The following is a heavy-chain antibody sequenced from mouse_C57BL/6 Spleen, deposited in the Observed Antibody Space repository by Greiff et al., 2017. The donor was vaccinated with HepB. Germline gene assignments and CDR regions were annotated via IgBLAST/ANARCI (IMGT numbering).Heavy chain of an antibody. CDR3: ARYDYDGDFDY. CDR1: GYTFTSYT. Sequence: VKLVESGAELARPGASVKMSCKASGYTFTSYTMHWVKQRPGQGLEWIGYINPSSGYTKYNQKFKDKATLTADKSSSTAYMQLSSLTSEDSAVYYCARYDYDGDFDYWGQGTTLTVSS. D-gene: IGHD2-4*01. CDR2: INPSSGYT. V-gene: IGHV1-4*01. J-gene: IGHJ2*01.